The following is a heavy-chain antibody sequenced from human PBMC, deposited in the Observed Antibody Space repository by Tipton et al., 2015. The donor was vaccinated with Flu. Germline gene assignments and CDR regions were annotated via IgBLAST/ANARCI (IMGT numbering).Heavy chain of an antibody. J-gene: IGHJ3*02. CDR2: INPSGGST. CDR1: GYTFTNYY. Sequence: QLVQSGPEVKKTGASVKVSCKASGYTFTNYYIHWVRQAPGQGLEWMGVINPSGGSTAYAQKLQGRVTMTRDTSTSTVYMELSSLRSEDTAVYYCARDRDYSGYVNDAFDIWGQGTMVTVSS. V-gene: IGHV1-46*04. CDR3: ARDRDYSGYVNDAFDI. D-gene: IGHD5-12*01.